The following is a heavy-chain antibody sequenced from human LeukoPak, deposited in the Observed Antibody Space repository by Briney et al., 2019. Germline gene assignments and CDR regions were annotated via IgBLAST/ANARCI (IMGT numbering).Heavy chain of an antibody. CDR3: ARRPGN. CDR2: IYSGGAI. J-gene: IGHJ4*02. Sequence: GGSLRLSGVASGFAVGSNYMSWVRQAPGKGLEWVSLIYSGGAIRYADSVKGRFTISRDSSKNTLFLQMNDLTVEDTARYYCARRPGNWGQGILVTVSS. V-gene: IGHV3-53*01. CDR1: GFAVGSNY.